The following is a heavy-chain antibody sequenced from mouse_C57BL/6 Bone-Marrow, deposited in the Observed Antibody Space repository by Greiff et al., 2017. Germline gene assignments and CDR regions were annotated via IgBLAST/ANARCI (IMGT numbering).Heavy chain of an antibody. V-gene: IGHV1-64*01. CDR3: ARAYDYDDYTMYY. CDR2: MHPNGGSP. Sequence: QVKLQQPGAELVKPGASVKLSCKASGYTFTNYWMHWVKQRPGQGLEWIGMMHPNGGSPDYNEKFKSKATLSVDKSSRTTYLELRSLTSEDYAVYYCARAYDYDDYTMYYWGQGTAATVSS. D-gene: IGHD2-4*01. CDR1: GYTFTNYW. J-gene: IGHJ4*01.